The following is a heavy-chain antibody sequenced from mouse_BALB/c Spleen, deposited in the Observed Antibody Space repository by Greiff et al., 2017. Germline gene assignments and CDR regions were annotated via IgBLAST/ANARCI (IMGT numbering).Heavy chain of an antibody. D-gene: IGHD2-1*01. CDR2: IYPGSGNT. Sequence: LVESGPELVKPGASVKISCKASGYTFTDYYINWVKQKPGQGLEWIGWIYPGSGNTKYNEKFTGKATLTVDTSSSTAYMQLSSLTSEDTAVYFCARRDYGREWYFDVWGAGTTVTVSS. J-gene: IGHJ1*01. CDR3: ARRDYGREWYFDV. V-gene: IGHV1-84*02. CDR1: GYTFTDYY.